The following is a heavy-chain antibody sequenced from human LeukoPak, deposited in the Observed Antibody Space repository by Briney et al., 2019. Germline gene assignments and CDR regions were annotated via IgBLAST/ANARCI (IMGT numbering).Heavy chain of an antibody. D-gene: IGHD3-10*01. CDR2: IYYSGST. Sequence: PSVSLSLTCAVSGGSISSYYWSCIRHPPGKGRVGSRYIYYSGSTNYNPSIKSRVTISVDTSKNQFSLKLTSVTAAGTAVYYCASTVLWFGDFRFDYWGQGTLVTVSS. J-gene: IGHJ4*02. V-gene: IGHV4-59*08. CDR1: GGSISSYY. CDR3: ASTVLWFGDFRFDY.